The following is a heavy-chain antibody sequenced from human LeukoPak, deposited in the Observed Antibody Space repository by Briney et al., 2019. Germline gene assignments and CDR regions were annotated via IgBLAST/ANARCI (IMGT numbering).Heavy chain of an antibody. V-gene: IGHV4-34*01. Sequence: SETLSLTCAVYGGSFSGYYWSWIRQPPGKGLEWIGEINHSGSTNYNPSLKSRVTISVDTSKNQFSLKLSSVIAADTAVYYCAVAVNNWFDPWGQGTLVTVSS. CDR1: GGSFSGYY. CDR2: INHSGST. CDR3: AVAVNNWFDP. J-gene: IGHJ5*02. D-gene: IGHD6-19*01.